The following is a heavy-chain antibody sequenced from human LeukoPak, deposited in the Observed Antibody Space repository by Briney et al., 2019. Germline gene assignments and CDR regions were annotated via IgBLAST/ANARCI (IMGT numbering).Heavy chain of an antibody. J-gene: IGHJ6*03. D-gene: IGHD2-21*01. Sequence: PSETLSLTCAVSGGSFSGYYWSWIRQPPGKGLEWIGEINHSGSTNYNPSLKSRVTISVDTSKNQFSLKLSSVTAADTAVYYCARGRIAYSYYYYYYMDVWGKGTTVTVSS. CDR3: ARGRIAYSYYYYYYMDV. V-gene: IGHV4-34*01. CDR1: GGSFSGYY. CDR2: INHSGST.